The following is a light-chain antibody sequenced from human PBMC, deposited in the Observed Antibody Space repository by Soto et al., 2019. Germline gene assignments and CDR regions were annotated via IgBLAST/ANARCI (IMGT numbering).Light chain of an antibody. CDR1: QSVSSSY. J-gene: IGKJ1*01. Sequence: EIVLTQSPGTLSLSPVERATISCMGSQSVSSSYLAWYHQKPGQAPTLLMYGASSRATGIPDRFSGSVSWTDFTLTISILEPEDFAVYYCQQYGSSPPATFGQGTKVDIK. V-gene: IGKV3-20*01. CDR3: QQYGSSPPAT. CDR2: GAS.